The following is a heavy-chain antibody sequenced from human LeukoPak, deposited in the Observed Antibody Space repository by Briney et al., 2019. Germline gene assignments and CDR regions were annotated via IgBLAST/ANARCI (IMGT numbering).Heavy chain of an antibody. D-gene: IGHD1-1*01. J-gene: IGHJ4*02. V-gene: IGHV3-74*01. Sequence: GGSLRLSCAASGFTFSSYWMHWVRQAPGKGLVWVSRINTDGSSTSYADSVKGRFTISRDNTKNTLYLQMNSLRAEDTAVYYCAGGPTTYFDCWGQGTLVTVSS. CDR2: INTDGSST. CDR1: GFTFSSYW. CDR3: AGGPTTYFDC.